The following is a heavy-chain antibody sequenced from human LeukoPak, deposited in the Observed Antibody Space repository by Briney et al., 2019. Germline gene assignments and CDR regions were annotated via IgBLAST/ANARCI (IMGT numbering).Heavy chain of an antibody. V-gene: IGHV3-30-3*01. CDR1: GFTFSSYA. CDR2: ISYDGSNK. D-gene: IGHD1-1*01. Sequence: GRSLRLSCAASGFTFSSYAMHWVRQAPGKGLEWVAVISYDGSNKYYADSVKGRFTISRDNSKNTLYLQMNSLRAEDTAVYYCAKESRGWNDGMGYWGQGTLVTVSS. J-gene: IGHJ4*02. CDR3: AKESRGWNDGMGY.